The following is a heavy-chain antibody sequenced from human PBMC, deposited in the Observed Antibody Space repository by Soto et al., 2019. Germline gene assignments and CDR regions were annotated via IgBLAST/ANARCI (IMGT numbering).Heavy chain of an antibody. CDR3: TRDASRDSSARGWFDP. J-gene: IGHJ5*02. CDR2: SSSNSAYI. Sequence: GGSLRLSCAASGFTFRSFTMNWVRQAPGKGLAWVSTSSSNSAYICYTAALRGRFTISRDNAKNSLHLQMNSLRAEDTAVYYCTRDASRDSSARGWFDPWGPGTLVTVSS. CDR1: GFTFRSFT. D-gene: IGHD6-13*01. V-gene: IGHV3-21*01.